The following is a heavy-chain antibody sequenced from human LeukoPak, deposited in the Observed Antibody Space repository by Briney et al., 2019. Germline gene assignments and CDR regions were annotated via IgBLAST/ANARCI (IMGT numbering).Heavy chain of an antibody. V-gene: IGHV4-59*01. CDR1: GGSISSYY. J-gene: IGHJ6*03. Sequence: SETLSLTCTVSGGSISSYYWSWIRQPPGEGLEWIGYIYYSGSINYNPSLKSRVTISVDTSKNQFSLKLSSVTAADTAVYYCARDHPKGYSGYEFTSVMDVWGKGTTVTVSS. CDR2: IYYSGSI. D-gene: IGHD5-12*01. CDR3: ARDHPKGYSGYEFTSVMDV.